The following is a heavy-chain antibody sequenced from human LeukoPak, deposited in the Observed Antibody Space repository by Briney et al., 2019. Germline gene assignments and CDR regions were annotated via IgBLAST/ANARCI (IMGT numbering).Heavy chain of an antibody. CDR2: VSPPGGGT. D-gene: IGHD7-27*01. CDR1: GFSFNSFA. V-gene: IGHV3-23*01. J-gene: IGHJ4*02. Sequence: GGSLRLSCAASGFSFNSFAMSWVRQAPGRGLEWVSGVSPPGGGTYYADSVKGRFTISRDDSKNTLSLQMNSLRVENTGVYYCARDLAWGAFDYWGQGTLVTVSS. CDR3: ARDLAWGAFDY.